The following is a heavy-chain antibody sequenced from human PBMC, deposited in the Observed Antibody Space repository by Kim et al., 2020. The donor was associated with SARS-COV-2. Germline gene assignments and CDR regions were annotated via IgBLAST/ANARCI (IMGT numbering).Heavy chain of an antibody. V-gene: IGHV7-4-1*02. Sequence: ASVKVSCKASGYTFTSYAMNWVRQAPGQGLEWMGWINTNTGNPTYAQGFTGRFVFSLDTSVSTAYLQISSLTAEDTAVYYCARDWVRRSGSNRPFDYWGQGTLVTVSS. CDR3: ARDWVRRSGSNRPFDY. CDR2: INTNTGNP. CDR1: GYTFTSYA. J-gene: IGHJ4*02. D-gene: IGHD1-26*01.